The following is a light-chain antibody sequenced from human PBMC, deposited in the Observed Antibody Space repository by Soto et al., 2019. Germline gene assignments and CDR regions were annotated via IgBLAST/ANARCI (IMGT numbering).Light chain of an antibody. V-gene: IGLV2-14*01. J-gene: IGLJ1*01. CDR2: EVS. Sequence: QSALTQPASVSGSPGQSITISCTGTSSDVGNYKYVSWYQQHPGKAPKLMISEVSNRPSGVSNRFSGSKSGNTASLTISGLQAEDETDYYCFSYTSSGTYVFGTGTKVTVL. CDR3: FSYTSSGTYV. CDR1: SSDVGNYKY.